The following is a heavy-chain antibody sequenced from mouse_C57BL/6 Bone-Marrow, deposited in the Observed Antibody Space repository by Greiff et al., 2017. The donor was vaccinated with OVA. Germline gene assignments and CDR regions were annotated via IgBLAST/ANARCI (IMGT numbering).Heavy chain of an antibody. Sequence: EVQLQQSGAELVRPGASVKLSCTASGFNIKDDYMPWVKQRPEQGLEWIGWIDPENGDTEYASKFQGNATITADTSSNTAYLQLSSLTSGDTAVYYCTTWITTVVASTGYYAMDYWGQGTSVTVSS. CDR1: GFNIKDDY. J-gene: IGHJ4*01. CDR3: TTWITTVVASTGYYAMDY. D-gene: IGHD1-1*01. V-gene: IGHV14-4*01. CDR2: IDPENGDT.